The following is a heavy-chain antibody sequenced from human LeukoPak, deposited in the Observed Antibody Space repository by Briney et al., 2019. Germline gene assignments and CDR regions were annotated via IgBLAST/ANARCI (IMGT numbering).Heavy chain of an antibody. CDR2: FNPNSGGT. V-gene: IGHV1-2*02. Sequence: ASVKVSCKASGHTLTDYYVHWARLAPGQGLEWMGWFNPNSGGTNYAQKFQGRVTMTRDTSISTAYMELSRLTSDDTGVYYCARGYAYFDYWGQGTLVTVSS. CDR1: GHTLTDYY. D-gene: IGHD2-2*01. CDR3: ARGYAYFDY. J-gene: IGHJ4*02.